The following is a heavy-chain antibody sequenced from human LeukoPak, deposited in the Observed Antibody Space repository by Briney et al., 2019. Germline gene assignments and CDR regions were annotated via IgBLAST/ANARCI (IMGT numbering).Heavy chain of an antibody. J-gene: IGHJ4*02. Sequence: SETLSLTCTVSGGSISSSSYYWGWIRQPPGKGLEWIGSIHYSGTTYYNPSLKSRVTISVDTSKNQFSLNLRSVTAADTAVYYCAREREGPYGYLDYWGQGTLVTVSS. CDR2: IHYSGTT. D-gene: IGHD4-17*01. CDR1: GGSISSSSYY. CDR3: AREREGPYGYLDY. V-gene: IGHV4-39*07.